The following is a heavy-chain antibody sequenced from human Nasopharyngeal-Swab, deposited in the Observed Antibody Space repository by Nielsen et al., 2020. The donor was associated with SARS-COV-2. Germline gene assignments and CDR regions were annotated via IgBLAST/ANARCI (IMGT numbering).Heavy chain of an antibody. CDR3: ARDKRDTAMVTSLFGYYYCGMDV. V-gene: IGHV3-30*04. CDR2: ISYDGSNK. D-gene: IGHD5-18*01. Sequence: WIRQPPGKGLEWVAVISYDGSNKYYADSVKGRFTISRDNSKNTLYLQMNSLRAEDTAVYYCARDKRDTAMVTSLFGYYYCGMDVWGQGTTVTVSS. J-gene: IGHJ6*02.